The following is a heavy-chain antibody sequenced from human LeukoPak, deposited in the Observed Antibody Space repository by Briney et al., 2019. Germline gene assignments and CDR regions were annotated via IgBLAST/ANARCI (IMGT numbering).Heavy chain of an antibody. V-gene: IGHV1-24*01. J-gene: IGHJ4*02. D-gene: IGHD5/OR15-5a*01. CDR1: GYTLTELS. Sequence: ASVKVSCKVSGYTLTELSMHWVRQAPGKGLEWMGGFDPEDGETIYAQKFQGRVTMTEDTSTDTAYMELSSLRSEDTAVCYCATDVYHSHYFDYWGQGTLVTVSS. CDR2: FDPEDGET. CDR3: ATDVYHSHYFDY.